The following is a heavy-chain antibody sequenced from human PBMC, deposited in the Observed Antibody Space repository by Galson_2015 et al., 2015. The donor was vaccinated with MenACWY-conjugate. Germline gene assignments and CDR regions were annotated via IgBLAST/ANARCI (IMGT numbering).Heavy chain of an antibody. D-gene: IGHD1-26*01. CDR2: ISPSAGIT. CDR3: AKVMWVGGSDGFDI. V-gene: IGHV1-46*01. CDR1: GYIFTLYY. Sequence: SVKVSCKASGYIFTLYYIHWVRQAPGQGLEWMGTISPSAGITHYAQKFQGRVSMNRDTSTSTVYMELSSLKSDDTAVYYCAKVMWVGGSDGFDIWGQG. J-gene: IGHJ3*02.